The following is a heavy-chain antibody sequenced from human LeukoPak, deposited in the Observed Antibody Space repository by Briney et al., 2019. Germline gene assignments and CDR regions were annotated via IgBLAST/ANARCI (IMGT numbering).Heavy chain of an antibody. Sequence: SETLSLTCTVSGGSISSSSYYWGWIRQPPGTGLEWIGSIYYSGSTYYNPSLKSRVTISVDTSKNQFSLKLSSVTAADTAVYYCARGGERGYSSSWFDPWGQGTLVTVSS. CDR1: GGSISSSSYY. CDR3: ARGGERGYSSSWFDP. CDR2: IYYSGST. V-gene: IGHV4-39*07. D-gene: IGHD6-13*01. J-gene: IGHJ5*02.